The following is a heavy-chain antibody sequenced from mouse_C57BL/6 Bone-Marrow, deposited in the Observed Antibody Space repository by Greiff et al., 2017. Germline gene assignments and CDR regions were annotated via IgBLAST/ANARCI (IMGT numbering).Heavy chain of an antibody. CDR3: ASRWLLPYYYAMDY. CDR2: IYPGSGST. V-gene: IGHV1-55*01. J-gene: IGHJ4*01. CDR1: GYTFTSYW. D-gene: IGHD2-3*01. Sequence: QVQLKQSGAELVKPGASVKMSCKASGYTFTSYWITWVKQRPGQGLEWIGDIYPGSGSTNYNEKFKSKATLTVDTSSSTAYMQLSSLTSEDSAVYYCASRWLLPYYYAMDYWGQGTSVTVSS.